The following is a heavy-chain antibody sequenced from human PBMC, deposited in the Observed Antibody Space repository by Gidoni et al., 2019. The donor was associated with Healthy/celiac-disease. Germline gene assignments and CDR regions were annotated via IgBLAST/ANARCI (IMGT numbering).Heavy chain of an antibody. CDR2: ISYDGSNK. CDR3: AKEMAYYFYYYGSGIYANAFDI. CDR1: GFTFSSYG. V-gene: IGHV3-30*18. D-gene: IGHD3-10*01. J-gene: IGHJ3*02. Sequence: QVQLVESGGGVVQPGRSLRLPCAASGFTFSSYGMHWVRQAPGKGLEWVAVISYDGSNKYYADSVKGRFTISRDNSKNTLYLQMNSLRAEDTAVYYCAKEMAYYFYYYGSGIYANAFDIWGQGTMVTVSS.